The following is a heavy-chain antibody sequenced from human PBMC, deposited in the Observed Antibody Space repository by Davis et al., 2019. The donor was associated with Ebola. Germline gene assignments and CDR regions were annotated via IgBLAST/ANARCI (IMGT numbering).Heavy chain of an antibody. CDR1: GYRFTSYY. J-gene: IGHJ3*02. Sequence: ASAKVSCKASGYRFTSYYMHWVRQAPGQGLEWMGIINPITGGTSYAQNFQVRVNMTRDTSTGTVYMKLSSLRSEDTAVYYCAREGGRYYDSSGYVFDIWGQGTMVKVSS. V-gene: IGHV1-46*01. CDR2: INPITGGT. D-gene: IGHD3-22*01. CDR3: AREGGRYYDSSGYVFDI.